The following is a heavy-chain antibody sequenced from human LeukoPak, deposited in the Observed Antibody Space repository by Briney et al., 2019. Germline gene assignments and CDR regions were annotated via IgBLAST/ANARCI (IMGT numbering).Heavy chain of an antibody. V-gene: IGHV4-59*01. CDR2: IYYSGST. J-gene: IGHJ4*02. CDR1: GGSISSYY. CDR3: ARTEQYGDYVFDY. D-gene: IGHD4-17*01. Sequence: PSETLSLTCTVSGGSISSYYWSWIRQPPGKGLEWIGYIYYSGSTNYNPSLKSRVTISVDTSKNQFSLKLSSVTAADTAVYYCARTEQYGDYVFDYWGQGTLVTVSS.